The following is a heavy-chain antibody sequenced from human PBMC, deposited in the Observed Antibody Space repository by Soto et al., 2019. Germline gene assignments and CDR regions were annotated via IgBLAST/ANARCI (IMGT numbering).Heavy chain of an antibody. CDR2: IYYSGST. J-gene: IGHJ4*02. CDR3: ARHVQWLVTFDY. D-gene: IGHD6-19*01. CDR1: GGSISSYY. Sequence: QVQLQESGPGLVKPSETLSLTCTVSGGSISSYYWSWIRRHPGKGLEWIGYIYYSGSTNYNPSLKLRVPISVDTSKNQSSLKLSSVTAADTAVYYCARHVQWLVTFDYWGQGTLVTVSS. V-gene: IGHV4-59*08.